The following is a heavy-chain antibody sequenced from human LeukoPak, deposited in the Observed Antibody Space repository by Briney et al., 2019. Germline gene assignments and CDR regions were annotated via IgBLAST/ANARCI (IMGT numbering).Heavy chain of an antibody. CDR1: GGTFSSYA. V-gene: IGHV1-18*01. CDR2: ISAYNGNT. Sequence: ASVKVSCKASGGTFSSYAISWVRQAPGQGLEWMGWISAYNGNTNYAQKLQGRVTMTTDTSTSTAYMELRSLRSDDTAVYYCARDFDYYYGSGPQNWFDPWGQGTLVTVSS. CDR3: ARDFDYYYGSGPQNWFDP. D-gene: IGHD3-10*01. J-gene: IGHJ5*02.